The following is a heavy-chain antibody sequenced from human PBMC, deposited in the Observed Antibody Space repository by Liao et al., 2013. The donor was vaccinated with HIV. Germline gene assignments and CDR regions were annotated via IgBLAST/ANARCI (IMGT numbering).Heavy chain of an antibody. Sequence: QLQLQESGPGLVKPSKTLSLTCTVSGGSISSSSYYWGWIRQPPGKGLEWIGRIYTSGTTKYNPSLNSRVTISVDTSKNQFSLKLTSVTAADTAVYYCARTMGPARHSPYADYAYVDAFEIWGQGTMVSVSS. V-gene: IGHV4-39*07. CDR1: GGSISSSSYY. CDR3: ARTMGPARHSPYADYAYVDAFEI. D-gene: IGHD4-17*01. J-gene: IGHJ3*02. CDR2: IYTSGTT.